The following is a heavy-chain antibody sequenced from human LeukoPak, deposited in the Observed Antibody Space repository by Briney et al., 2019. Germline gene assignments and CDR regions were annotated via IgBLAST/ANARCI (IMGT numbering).Heavy chain of an antibody. Sequence: GASVKVSCKTSGYIFTPHHIHWMRQAPGQGLEWMGWIDTANGNTKYLQKFQGRVTITRDTSARIVYMELSSLRFEDTALYYCARPGASSPGNWFASWGQGSLVTVSS. CDR2: IDTANGNT. CDR3: ARPGASSPGNWFAS. J-gene: IGHJ5*01. CDR1: GYIFTPHH. D-gene: IGHD6-13*01. V-gene: IGHV1-3*04.